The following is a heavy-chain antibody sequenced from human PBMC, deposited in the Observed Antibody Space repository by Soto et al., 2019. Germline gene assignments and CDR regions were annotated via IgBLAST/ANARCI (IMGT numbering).Heavy chain of an antibody. D-gene: IGHD6-13*01. CDR2: INSFSNYM. CDR3: ARAGGYSIIFQQKTAYDMDV. J-gene: IGHJ6*02. V-gene: IGHV3-21*01. CDR1: VFTFNSYS. Sequence: NPGVALRLSCSVSVFTFNSYSMNWVRQAPGKGLAWVSSINSFSNYMYYTDSVKGRFTISRDNARNSLYLQMNSLRAEVTAVYYCARAGGYSIIFQQKTAYDMDVWGQGTTVTVSS.